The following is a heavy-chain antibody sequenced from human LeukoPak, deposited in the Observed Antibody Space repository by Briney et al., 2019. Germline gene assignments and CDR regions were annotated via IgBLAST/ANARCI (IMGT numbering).Heavy chain of an antibody. CDR1: GFTVSSNS. Sequence: GGSLRLSCTVSGFTVSSNSMSWVRQAPGKGLEWVAVIYSGGSTYYADSVNGRCTISRDNSKNTLHLQMNSLRAEDTAVYYCAREYYDILTGYNDYMDVWGKGTTVTISS. J-gene: IGHJ6*03. CDR2: IYSGGST. CDR3: AREYYDILTGYNDYMDV. D-gene: IGHD3-9*01. V-gene: IGHV3-66*01.